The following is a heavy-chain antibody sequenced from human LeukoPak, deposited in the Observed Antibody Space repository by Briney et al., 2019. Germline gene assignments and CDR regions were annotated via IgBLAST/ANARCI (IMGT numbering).Heavy chain of an antibody. CDR3: AGEWLAQSYFDY. CDR1: GFTFSSYA. V-gene: IGHV4-34*01. D-gene: IGHD6-19*01. J-gene: IGHJ4*02. Sequence: GSLRLSCAASGFTFSSYAMSWIRQPPGKGLEWIGEINHSGITNYNPSLKSRVTISIDMSKNQFSLKLSSVAAADTAIYYCAGEWLAQSYFDYWGQGTLVTVSS. CDR2: INHSGIT.